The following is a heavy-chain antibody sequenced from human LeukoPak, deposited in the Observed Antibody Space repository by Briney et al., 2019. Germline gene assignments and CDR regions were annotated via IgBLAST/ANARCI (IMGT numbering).Heavy chain of an antibody. J-gene: IGHJ2*01. D-gene: IGHD4-23*01. V-gene: IGHV1-46*01. Sequence: ASVKVSCKASGYTFTSYYMHWVRQAPGQGLEWMGIINPSGGSTSYAQKFQGRVTMTRDTSTSTVYVELSSLRSEDTAVYYCAKENYGGTDRGYFDLWGRGTLVTVSS. CDR2: INPSGGST. CDR3: AKENYGGTDRGYFDL. CDR1: GYTFTSYY.